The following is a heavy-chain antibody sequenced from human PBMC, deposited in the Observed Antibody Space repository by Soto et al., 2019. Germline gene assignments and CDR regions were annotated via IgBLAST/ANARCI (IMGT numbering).Heavy chain of an antibody. CDR3: ARGTEYCSGGSRSLYYYYYMDV. CDR2: IKQDGSEK. D-gene: IGHD2-15*01. CDR1: GFTFSSYW. V-gene: IGHV3-7*01. J-gene: IGHJ6*03. Sequence: GGSLRLSCAASGFTFSSYWMSWVRQAPGKGLEWVANIKQDGSEKYYVDSVKGRFTISRDNAKNSLYLQMNSLRAEDTAVYYCARGTEYCSGGSRSLYYYYYMDVWGKGTTVTAP.